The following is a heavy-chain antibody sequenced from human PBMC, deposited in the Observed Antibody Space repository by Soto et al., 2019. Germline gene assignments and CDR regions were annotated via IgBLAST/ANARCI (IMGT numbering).Heavy chain of an antibody. Sequence: EVQLLESGGGLVQPGGSLRVSCATSGVTFKNFVMRWVRQAPGQGLEWVAAIRASGEKTFSADSVKGRLTISRDNPKDMLFLLMNSLRDDDTALYFCAEDRGWGVVSPAHDSWGQGTLVTVSS. J-gene: IGHJ4*02. CDR1: GVTFKNFV. CDR2: IRASGEKT. CDR3: AEDRGWGVVSPAHDS. V-gene: IGHV3-23*01. D-gene: IGHD2-21*01.